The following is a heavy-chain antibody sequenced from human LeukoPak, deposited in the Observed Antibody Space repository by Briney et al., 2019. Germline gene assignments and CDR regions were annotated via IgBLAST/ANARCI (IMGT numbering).Heavy chain of an antibody. Sequence: PSETLSLTCSVSGDSIRNYYWTWIRQSPGKGLEWIGYIHNNGKHYYNPSLETRVTMSVDTSRNQFSLMLNSVNAAAPAMCFCARVPSDSFGWVCVDSWGQGSLVTVSS. CDR3: ARVPSDSFGWVCVDS. J-gene: IGHJ4*02. CDR1: GDSIRNYY. CDR2: IHNNGKH. D-gene: IGHD3-9*01. V-gene: IGHV4-59*01.